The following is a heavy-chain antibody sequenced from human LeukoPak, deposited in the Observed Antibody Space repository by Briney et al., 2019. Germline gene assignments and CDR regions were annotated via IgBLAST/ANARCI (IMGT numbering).Heavy chain of an antibody. Sequence: SETLSLTCTVSDGSISSYYWSWVRQPPGKGLEWIGYIYHSGSTNYNPSLKSRVNLSVDMAKNQISLKMSSVTAADTAVYYCARSRVWSDYWGYFDYWGQGTLVTVSS. CDR3: ARSRVWSDYWGYFDY. CDR1: DGSISSYY. D-gene: IGHD3-3*01. J-gene: IGHJ4*02. V-gene: IGHV4-59*01. CDR2: IYHSGST.